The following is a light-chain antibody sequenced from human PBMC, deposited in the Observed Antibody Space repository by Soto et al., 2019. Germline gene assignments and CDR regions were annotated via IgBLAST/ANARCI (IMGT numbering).Light chain of an antibody. CDR2: AAS. J-gene: IGKJ1*01. Sequence: AIQMTQSPTSLSASVGDGVTITCRASQGIRNDLGWYQQKPGKAPKLLIYAASTLASEVPSRFSGSGSGTDFTLTITSLQPEDFATYYCLQDHTSPLTFGQGTKVDIK. CDR3: LQDHTSPLT. V-gene: IGKV1-6*01. CDR1: QGIRND.